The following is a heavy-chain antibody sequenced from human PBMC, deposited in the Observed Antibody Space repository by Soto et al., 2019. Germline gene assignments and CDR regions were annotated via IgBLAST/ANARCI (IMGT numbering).Heavy chain of an antibody. V-gene: IGHV4-4*02. J-gene: IGHJ6*02. CDR3: ARFLAVAGTPHYYYGMDV. Sequence: SETLSLTCAVSGGSISSSNWWSWVRQPPGKGLEWIGEIYHSGSTNYNPSLKSRVTISVDKSKNQFSLKLSSVTAADTAVYYCARFLAVAGTPHYYYGMDVWGQGTTVTVSS. CDR2: IYHSGST. D-gene: IGHD6-19*01. CDR1: GGSISSSNW.